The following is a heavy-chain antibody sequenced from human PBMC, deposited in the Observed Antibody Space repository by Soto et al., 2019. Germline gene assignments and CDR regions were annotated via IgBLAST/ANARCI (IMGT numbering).Heavy chain of an antibody. CDR2: IYYSGST. CDR3: ARDLGGPSIAAAGTGNWFDP. D-gene: IGHD6-13*01. V-gene: IGHV4-31*03. Sequence: PSETLSLTCTVSGGSISSGGYYWSWIRQHPGKGLEWIGYIYYSGSTYYNPSLKSRVTISVDTSKNQFSLKLSSVTAADTAVYYCARDLGGPSIAAAGTGNWFDPWGQGTLVTVSS. CDR1: GGSISSGGYY. J-gene: IGHJ5*02.